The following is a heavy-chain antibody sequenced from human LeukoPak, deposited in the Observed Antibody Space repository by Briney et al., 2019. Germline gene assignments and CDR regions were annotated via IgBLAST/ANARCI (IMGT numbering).Heavy chain of an antibody. Sequence: GGSLRLSCAASGFTVSSNYMSWVRQAPGKGLEWISHIRDSGTTDYADSVKGRFTISRDNAKNSLYLQLSSLRAEDTAVYYCARDHDFAFDNWGQGTLVTVSS. CDR2: IRDSGTT. CDR3: ARDHDFAFDN. J-gene: IGHJ4*02. V-gene: IGHV3-69-1*01. D-gene: IGHD2-21*02. CDR1: GFTVSSNY.